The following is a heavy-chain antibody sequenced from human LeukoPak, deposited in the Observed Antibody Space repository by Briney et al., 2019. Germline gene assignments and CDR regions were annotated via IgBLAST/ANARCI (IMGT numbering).Heavy chain of an antibody. Sequence: EASVKVSCKASGYTFTGYYMHWVRQAPGQGLEWMGWLNPNSGGTNYAQKFQGRVTTTRDTTISTAYMELSRMRSDDTAVYYCARASYYDSSGYYPQWYFDYWGQGTLVTVSS. V-gene: IGHV1-2*02. J-gene: IGHJ4*02. CDR2: LNPNSGGT. CDR3: ARASYYDSSGYYPQWYFDY. CDR1: GYTFTGYY. D-gene: IGHD3-22*01.